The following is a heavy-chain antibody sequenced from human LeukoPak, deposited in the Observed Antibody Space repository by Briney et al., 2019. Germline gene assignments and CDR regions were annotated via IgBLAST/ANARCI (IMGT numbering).Heavy chain of an antibody. CDR3: ARVGYSSGWYGWFDP. CDR1: GFTFSSYS. D-gene: IGHD6-19*01. Sequence: GGSLRLSCAASGFTFSSYSMNWVRQAPGKGLEWVSYISGSSRTIFYADSVKGRFTISRDNARNSLYLQMNSLRDEDTAVYYCARVGYSSGWYGWFDPWGQGTLVTVSS. CDR2: ISGSSRTI. J-gene: IGHJ5*02. V-gene: IGHV3-48*02.